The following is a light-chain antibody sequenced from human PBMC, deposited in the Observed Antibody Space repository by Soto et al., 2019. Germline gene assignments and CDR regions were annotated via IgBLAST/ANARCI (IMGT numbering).Light chain of an antibody. CDR1: QSVSSTY. J-gene: IGKJ5*01. Sequence: EIVLTQSPGTLSLSPGERATLSCRASQSVSSTYLAWYQQKRGQAPRLLIYGASSRATGIPDRFSGSGSGTDFTLTISRLEPEDFAVYYCQQYNNWPPAITFGQGTRLEIK. CDR3: QQYNNWPPAIT. CDR2: GAS. V-gene: IGKV3-20*01.